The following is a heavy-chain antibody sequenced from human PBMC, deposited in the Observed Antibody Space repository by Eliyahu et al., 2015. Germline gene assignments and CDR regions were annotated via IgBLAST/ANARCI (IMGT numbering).Heavy chain of an antibody. D-gene: IGHD3-10*01. J-gene: IGHJ4*02. CDR2: INHSGST. Sequence: QVQLQQWGAGLLKPSETLSLXCAVYGGSFSGYYWSWIRQPPGKGLEWIGEINHSGSTNYNPSLKSRVTISVDTSKNQFSLKLSSVTAADTAVYYCARVRGGPTPFDYWGQGTLVTVSS. CDR1: GGSFSGYY. CDR3: ARVRGGPTPFDY. V-gene: IGHV4-34*01.